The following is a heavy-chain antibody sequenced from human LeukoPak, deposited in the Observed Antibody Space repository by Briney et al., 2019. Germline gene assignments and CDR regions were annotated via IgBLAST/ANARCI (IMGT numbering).Heavy chain of an antibody. J-gene: IGHJ4*02. CDR3: AEAYSSGWYYFDL. CDR2: IVGSGSST. V-gene: IGHV3-23*01. Sequence: PGGSLRLSCVASGFTFSSYAMSWVRQAPGKGLEWVSTIVGSGSSTYYADSVKGRFTISRDNSKNTLYLQMNSLRAEDTAVYYCAEAYSSGWYYFDLWGQGTLVTVSS. CDR1: GFTFSSYA. D-gene: IGHD6-19*01.